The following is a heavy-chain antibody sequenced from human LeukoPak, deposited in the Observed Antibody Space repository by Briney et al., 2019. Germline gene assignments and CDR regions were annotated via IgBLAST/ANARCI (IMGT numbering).Heavy chain of an antibody. CDR2: IRSSGSTA. Sequence: GESLKISCAVSGFTFSSYEMNWVRQAPGKGLEWVSYIRSSGSTAYYADSVKGRFTISRDNAKNSLYLQMNSLRAEDTAVYYCASETGTPYWGQGTLVTVSS. D-gene: IGHD1-1*01. V-gene: IGHV3-48*03. CDR3: ASETGTPY. J-gene: IGHJ4*02. CDR1: GFTFSSYE.